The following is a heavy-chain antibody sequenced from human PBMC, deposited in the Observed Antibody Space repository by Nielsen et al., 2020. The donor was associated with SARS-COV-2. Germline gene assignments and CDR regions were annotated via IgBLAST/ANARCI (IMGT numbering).Heavy chain of an antibody. V-gene: IGHV3-7*01. Sequence: GESLKISCAASGLTFSANWMSWVRQVPGKGLEWVATIKPDGSETHYVDSVKGRFTISRDNAKNSLYLQMNSLRVEDTAVYYCAMTSRPYWGQGTLVTVSS. CDR2: IKPDGSET. J-gene: IGHJ4*02. D-gene: IGHD6-6*01. CDR3: AMTSRPY. CDR1: GLTFSANW.